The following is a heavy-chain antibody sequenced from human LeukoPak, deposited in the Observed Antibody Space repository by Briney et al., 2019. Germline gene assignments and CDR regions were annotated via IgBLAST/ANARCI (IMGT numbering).Heavy chain of an antibody. CDR1: GFTFTNYG. Sequence: GGSLRLSCAASGFTFTNYGMHWVRQAPGKGLEWVAFIWYDGSNKYYADSVKGRLTISRDNAKNTLYLQMNSLRAEDTAVYYCWVPATAGEADYWGQGTLVTVSS. CDR2: IWYDGSNK. CDR3: WVPATAGEADY. D-gene: IGHD2-2*01. J-gene: IGHJ4*02. V-gene: IGHV3-33*03.